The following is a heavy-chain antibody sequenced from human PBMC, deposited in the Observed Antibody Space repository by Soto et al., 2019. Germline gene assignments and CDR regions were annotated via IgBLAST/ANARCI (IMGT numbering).Heavy chain of an antibody. CDR3: IHRPPKSSNS. J-gene: IGHJ4*02. CDR1: GVTLTDIW. D-gene: IGHD6-6*01. V-gene: IGHV3-15*07. Sequence: GGSLRLSCAVSGVTLTDIWMNWVRQAPGKGPEWVARIKSKTDGGTADYAAPVKGRFIISRDDSENTLYLQMNSLKTEDTAVYYCIHRPPKSSNSWGPGTLVTGS. CDR2: IKSKTDGGTA.